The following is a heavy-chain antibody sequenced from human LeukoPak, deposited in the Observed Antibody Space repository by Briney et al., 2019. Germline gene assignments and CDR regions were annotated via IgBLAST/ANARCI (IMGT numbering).Heavy chain of an antibody. V-gene: IGHV4-39*01. CDR2: LYYDGTT. CDR3: AIVSSSSSYYFDY. Sequence: TSETLSLTCTVSGGSISRSTYYWGYIRQPPGKGLEWIGSLYYDGTTNYNPSLKSRVTISVDTSKNQFSLKLSSVTAADTAVYYCAIVSSSSSYYFDYWGQGTLVTVSS. D-gene: IGHD6-6*01. CDR1: GGSISRSTYY. J-gene: IGHJ4*02.